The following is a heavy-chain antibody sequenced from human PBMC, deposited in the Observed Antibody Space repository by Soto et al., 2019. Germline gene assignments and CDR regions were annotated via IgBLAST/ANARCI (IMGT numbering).Heavy chain of an antibody. V-gene: IGHV3-48*01. J-gene: IGHJ4*02. Sequence: GGSLRLSCAASGFTFSIYSMNWVRQAPGKGLEWVSYIMPGSSHIFYADSVKGRFTISRDNAKNSLYLQMNSLRVDDTAVYFCVSSLDRLRGWGQGTLVTVSS. CDR3: VSSLDRLRG. CDR2: IMPGSSHI. D-gene: IGHD1-1*01. CDR1: GFTFSIYS.